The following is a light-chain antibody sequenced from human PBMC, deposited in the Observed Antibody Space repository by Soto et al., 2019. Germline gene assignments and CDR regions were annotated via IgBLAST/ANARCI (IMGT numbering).Light chain of an antibody. CDR2: GAS. CDR3: QQYDNWPPWT. Sequence: EIGLTQSPGILSFSPWERARRSCRASQKISSTVLAWYQQKPGQAPRLLIYGASTRATGIPARFSGSGSGTEFTLTISSLQSEDFAVYYCQQYDNWPPWTFGQGTTVDIK. V-gene: IGKV3-15*01. J-gene: IGKJ1*01. CDR1: QKISST.